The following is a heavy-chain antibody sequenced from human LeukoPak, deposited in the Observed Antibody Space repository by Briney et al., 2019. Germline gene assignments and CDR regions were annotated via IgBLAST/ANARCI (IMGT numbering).Heavy chain of an antibody. D-gene: IGHD3-9*01. Sequence: GASVKVSCKASGYTFTGYYMHWVRQAPGQGLEWMGWINPNSGGTNYAQKFQGRVTMTRDTSISTAYMELSRLRSDDTAVYYCARVYFDWLAKGYYYYMDVWGKGTTVTVSS. V-gene: IGHV1-2*02. J-gene: IGHJ6*03. CDR3: ARVYFDWLAKGYYYYMDV. CDR2: INPNSGGT. CDR1: GYTFTGYY.